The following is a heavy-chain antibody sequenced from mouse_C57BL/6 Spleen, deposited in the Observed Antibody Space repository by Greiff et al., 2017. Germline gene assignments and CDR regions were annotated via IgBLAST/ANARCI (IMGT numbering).Heavy chain of an antibody. J-gene: IGHJ2*01. CDR1: GFTFTDYY. CDR2: IRNKANGYTT. V-gene: IGHV7-3*01. CDR3: ARYGTTVVGFDY. D-gene: IGHD1-1*01. Sequence: EVQLQESGGGLVQPGGSLSLSCAASGFTFTDYYMSWVRQPPGKALEWLGFIRNKANGYTTEYSASVKGRFTISRDNSQSILYLQMNALRAEDSATDYCARYGTTVVGFDYWGQGTTLTVSS.